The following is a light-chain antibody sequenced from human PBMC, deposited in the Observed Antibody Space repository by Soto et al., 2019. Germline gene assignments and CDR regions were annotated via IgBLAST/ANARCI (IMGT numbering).Light chain of an antibody. V-gene: IGLV2-14*01. J-gene: IGLJ1*01. Sequence: QSVLTQPASVSGSPGQSITISCPGTSSDVGGYNYVSWYQQHPGKAPKLMIYEVSNRPSGVSNRFSGSKSGNTASLTISGLQAEDEADYYCSSYTSSSLPIFGTGTKVTV. CDR2: EVS. CDR3: SSYTSSSLPI. CDR1: SSDVGGYNY.